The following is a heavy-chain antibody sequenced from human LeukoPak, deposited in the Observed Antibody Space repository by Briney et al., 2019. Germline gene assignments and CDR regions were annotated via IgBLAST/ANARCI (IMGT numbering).Heavy chain of an antibody. CDR2: ISSSGSTI. CDR3: VTTMVRGVINEWFDP. J-gene: IGHJ5*02. D-gene: IGHD3-10*01. CDR1: GFTFSSFE. Sequence: GGSLRLSCAASGFTFSSFEMNWVRQAPGKGLEWVSYISSSGSTIYYADSVKGRFTISRDNAKNSLYLQMNSLRAEDTAVYYCVTTMVRGVINEWFDPWGQGTLVTVSS. V-gene: IGHV3-48*03.